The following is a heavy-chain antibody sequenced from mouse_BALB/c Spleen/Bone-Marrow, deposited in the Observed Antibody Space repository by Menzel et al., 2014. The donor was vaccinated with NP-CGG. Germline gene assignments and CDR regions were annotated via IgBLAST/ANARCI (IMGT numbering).Heavy chain of an antibody. V-gene: IGHV14-3*02. Sequence: EVKLVESGAELVKPGASVKLSCTASGFNIKDTYMHWVKRRPEQGLEWIGRIDPANGNTKYDPKFQGKATITADTSSNTAYLQLSSLTSEDTAVYYCARNYGYGKSFAYWGQGTLVTVSA. CDR1: GFNIKDTY. CDR3: ARNYGYGKSFAY. D-gene: IGHD2-2*01. CDR2: IDPANGNT. J-gene: IGHJ3*01.